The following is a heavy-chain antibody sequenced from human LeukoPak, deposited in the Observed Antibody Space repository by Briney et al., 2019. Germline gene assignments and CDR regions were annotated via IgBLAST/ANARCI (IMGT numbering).Heavy chain of an antibody. CDR1: GGSFSGYY. J-gene: IGHJ5*02. Sequence: SETLSLTCVVSGGSFSGYYWSWIRQPPGKGLEWIGEINHSGSTNYNPSLKSRVTISVDTSKNQFSLKLSSVTAADTAVYYCARGRKEFGPWGQGTLVTVSS. V-gene: IGHV4-34*01. CDR3: ARGRKEFGP. CDR2: INHSGST.